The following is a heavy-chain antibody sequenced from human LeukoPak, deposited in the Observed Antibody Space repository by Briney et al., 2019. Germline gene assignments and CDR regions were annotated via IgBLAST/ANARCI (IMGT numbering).Heavy chain of an antibody. CDR1: GYTFDDYA. V-gene: IGHV3-9*01. CDR3: AXGRGYXXXXLADY. CDR2: MSWNSGHI. D-gene: IGHD5-18*01. J-gene: IGHJ4*02. Sequence: PGGSLTLSCAASGYTFDDYAMHWVRQAPGKGRDWVSGMSWNSGHIGYADSVKGRFTISRDNAKNSLYLQMNSLRAEDTTLYYCAXGRGYXXXXLADYWGQGXLVTVS.